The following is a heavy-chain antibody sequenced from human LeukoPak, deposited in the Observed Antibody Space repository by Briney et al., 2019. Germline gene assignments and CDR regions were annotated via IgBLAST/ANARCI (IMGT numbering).Heavy chain of an antibody. V-gene: IGHV4-4*02. D-gene: IGHD4-17*01. CDR3: ARGPTTVTPGYNY. CDR1: GGSITNTNY. Sequence: SETLSLTCGVSGGSITNTNYWTWVRQPPGKGLEWIGEVNLQGSTNYNPSLMGRVAISVDTSENHISLQLTSVTAADTAVYYCARGPTTVTPGYNYWGQGTLVTVSS. CDR2: VNLQGST. J-gene: IGHJ4*02.